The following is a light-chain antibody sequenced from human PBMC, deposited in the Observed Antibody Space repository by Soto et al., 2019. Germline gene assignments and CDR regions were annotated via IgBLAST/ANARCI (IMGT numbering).Light chain of an antibody. J-gene: IGKJ2*01. CDR2: GAS. V-gene: IGKV1-39*02. CDR3: QRYGGPPYT. Sequence: DVRMTQSPSSLSASVGDTITITCRASRTINTYLNWFQQKPGEPPRLLIYGASTLHDGVPSRFSGSGSGADFTLTISGLQPEDFASYHCQRYGGPPYTFGQGTKLEI. CDR1: RTINTY.